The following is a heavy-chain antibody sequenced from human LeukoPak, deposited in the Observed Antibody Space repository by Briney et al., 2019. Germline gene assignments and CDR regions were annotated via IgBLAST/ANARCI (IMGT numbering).Heavy chain of an antibody. J-gene: IGHJ6*02. CDR3: ARGIAAAGTLFYYYYGMDV. V-gene: IGHV1-69*04. CDR1: GGTFSSYA. CDR2: IIPILGIA. Sequence: SVKVSCKASGGTFSSYAISWVRQAPGQGLEWMGRIIPILGIANYAQKFQGRVTITADKSTSTAYMELSSLRSEDTAVYYCARGIAAAGTLFYYYYGMDVWGQGTRSPSP. D-gene: IGHD6-13*01.